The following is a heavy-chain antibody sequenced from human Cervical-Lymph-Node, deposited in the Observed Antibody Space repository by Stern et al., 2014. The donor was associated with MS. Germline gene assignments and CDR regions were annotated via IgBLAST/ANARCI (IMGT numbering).Heavy chain of an antibody. D-gene: IGHD3-16*01. CDR3: AKDSENYDYVWGSLDY. CDR2: LSGSGGST. Sequence: EDQLVESGGGLVQPGGSLRLSCAASGFTFSSYAMSWVRQAPGKGLEWVSALSGSGGSTYYADSVKGRFTISRDNSKNTLYLQMNSLRAEDTAVYYCAKDSENYDYVWGSLDYWGQGTLVTVSS. J-gene: IGHJ4*02. CDR1: GFTFSSYA. V-gene: IGHV3-23*04.